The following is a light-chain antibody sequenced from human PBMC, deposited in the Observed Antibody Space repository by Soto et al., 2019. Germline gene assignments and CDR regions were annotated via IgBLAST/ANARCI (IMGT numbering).Light chain of an antibody. CDR1: QSVGSN. CDR3: QQYDTWPLT. CDR2: DAS. Sequence: QSRASLLVLSGDGVTLSCRARQSVGSNLAWYQQTPGQAPRVVIYDASTRATVIPARFSGSGSGTEFTLTISSLQSEDFTVYCCQQYDTWPLTFAGGTKVEIK. V-gene: IGKV3-15*01. J-gene: IGKJ4*01.